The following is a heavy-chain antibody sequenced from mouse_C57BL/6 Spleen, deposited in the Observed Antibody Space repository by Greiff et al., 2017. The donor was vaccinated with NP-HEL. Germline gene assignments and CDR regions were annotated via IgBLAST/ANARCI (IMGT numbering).Heavy chain of an antibody. CDR3: ARLETAQGEDY. CDR1: GYAFTNYL. D-gene: IGHD3-2*02. CDR2: INPGSGGT. J-gene: IGHJ4*01. Sequence: VKLQESGAELVRPGTSVKVSCKASGYAFTNYLIEWVKQRPGQGLEWIGVINPGSGGTNYNEKFKGKATLTADKSSSTAYMQLSSLTSEDSAVYFCARLETAQGEDYWGQGTSVTVSS. V-gene: IGHV1-54*01.